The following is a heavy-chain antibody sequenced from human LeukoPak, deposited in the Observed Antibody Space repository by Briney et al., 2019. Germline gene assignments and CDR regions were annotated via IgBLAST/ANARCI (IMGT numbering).Heavy chain of an antibody. CDR3: ARSGFISGAFDI. CDR2: MNPNSGNT. J-gene: IGHJ3*02. Sequence: ASVKVSCKASGYTFTSYDINWVRQATGQGLEWMGWMNPNSGNTGYAQKFQGRVTMTRNTSISTAYMELSSLRSEDTAVYYCARSGFISGAFDIWGQGTMVTVSS. CDR1: GYTFTSYD. D-gene: IGHD3-16*02. V-gene: IGHV1-8*01.